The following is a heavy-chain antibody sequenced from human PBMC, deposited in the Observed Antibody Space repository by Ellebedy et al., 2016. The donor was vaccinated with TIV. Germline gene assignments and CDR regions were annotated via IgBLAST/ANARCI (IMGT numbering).Heavy chain of an antibody. CDR3: AKPRLRGWNWFDA. Sequence: AASVKVSCKASGFAFTGYFMHWVRQVPGQGLEWMGWSNPNRGATKYAPKFEGRVTMATDTPTYSGYMELRGLTFDDTAVYYCAKPRLRGWNWFDAWGQGTLVTVSP. J-gene: IGHJ5*02. CDR1: GFAFTGYF. D-gene: IGHD3-10*01. V-gene: IGHV1-2*02. CDR2: SNPNRGAT.